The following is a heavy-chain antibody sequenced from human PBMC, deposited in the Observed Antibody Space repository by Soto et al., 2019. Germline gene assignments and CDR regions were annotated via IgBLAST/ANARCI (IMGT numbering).Heavy chain of an antibody. CDR3: ASWVYDYQHYGWFDP. CDR1: GGSISSGGYY. V-gene: IGHV4-31*03. CDR2: IYYSGST. Sequence: PSETLSLTCTVSGGSISSGGYYWSWIRQHPGKGLEWIGYIYYSGSTYYNPSLKSRVTISVDTSKNQFSLKLSSVTAADTAVYYCASWVYDYQHYGWFDPWGQGALVTVPQ. D-gene: IGHD5-12*01. J-gene: IGHJ5*02.